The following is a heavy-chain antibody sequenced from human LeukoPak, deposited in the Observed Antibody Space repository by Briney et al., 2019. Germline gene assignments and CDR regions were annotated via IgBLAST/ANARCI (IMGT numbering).Heavy chain of an antibody. D-gene: IGHD6-19*01. J-gene: IGHJ4*02. CDR3: AREGSTAVAGDFDY. CDR2: IIPIYRTG. CDR1: GGTFSSYA. Sequence: ASVKVSCKASGGTFSSYAISWVRQAPGQGLEWMGGIIPIYRTGNNTHKFQRRVPITTAVATSTAYMALSSLTSEDTAVYYCAREGSTAVAGDFDYWGQGTLVTVSS. V-gene: IGHV1-69*05.